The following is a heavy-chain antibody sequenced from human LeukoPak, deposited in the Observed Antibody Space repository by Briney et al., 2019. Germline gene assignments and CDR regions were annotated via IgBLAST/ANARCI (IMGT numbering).Heavy chain of an antibody. CDR1: GFTFSSYA. D-gene: IGHD6-19*01. CDR3: AKTLGIAVAGPLGY. J-gene: IGHJ4*02. CDR2: ISGSGGST. Sequence: GGSLRLSCAASGFTFSSYAMSWVRQAPGKGLEWVSAISGSGGSTYYADSVKGRFTISRDNSKNTLYLQMNSLRAEDTAVYYCAKTLGIAVAGPLGYWGQGTLVTVSS. V-gene: IGHV3-23*01.